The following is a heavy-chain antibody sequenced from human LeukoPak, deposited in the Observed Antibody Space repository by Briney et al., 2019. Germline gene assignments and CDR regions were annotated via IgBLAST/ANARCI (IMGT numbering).Heavy chain of an antibody. CDR3: AKAPGYSSSWYSIHY. CDR2: ISGDGGST. D-gene: IGHD6-13*01. Sequence: PGGSLRLSCAASGFTFDDYAMHWVRQAPGKVLKWVSLISGDGGSTYYADSVKGRFTISRDNSKNSLYLQMNSLRTEDTALYYCAKAPGYSSSWYSIHYWGQGTLVTVSS. V-gene: IGHV3-43*02. CDR1: GFTFDDYA. J-gene: IGHJ4*02.